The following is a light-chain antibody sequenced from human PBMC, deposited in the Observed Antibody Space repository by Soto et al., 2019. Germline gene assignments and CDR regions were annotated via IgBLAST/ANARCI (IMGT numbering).Light chain of an antibody. CDR2: EAF. V-gene: IGLV2-14*01. CDR1: SSDVGGHDY. Sequence: QSALTQVASVSGSPGQSITISCIATSSDVGGHDYVSWYLQHPGKAPKLLIYEAFNRPSGVSDRFSGSKSGSTASLTISGLQAEDEGDYYCSSFTSTNTWVFGGGTKLTVL. CDR3: SSFTSTNTWV. J-gene: IGLJ3*02.